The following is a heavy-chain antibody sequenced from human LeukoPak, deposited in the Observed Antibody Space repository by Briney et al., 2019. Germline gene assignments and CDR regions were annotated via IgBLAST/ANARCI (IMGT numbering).Heavy chain of an antibody. CDR2: ISYDGSNK. Sequence: PGRSLRLSCAASGFTFSSYAMHWVRQAPGKGLEWVAVISYDGSNKYYADSVKGRFTISRNNSKNTLYLQMNSLRAEDTAVYYCANRPVVPAAPPLWGQGTLVTVSS. CDR1: GFTFSSYA. CDR3: ANRPVVPAAPPL. D-gene: IGHD2-2*01. J-gene: IGHJ4*02. V-gene: IGHV3-30-3*01.